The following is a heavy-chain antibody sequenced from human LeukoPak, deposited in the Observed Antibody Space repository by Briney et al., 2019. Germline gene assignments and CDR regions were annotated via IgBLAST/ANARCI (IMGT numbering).Heavy chain of an antibody. J-gene: IGHJ6*03. CDR1: GFAFSDYY. CDR2: INISGDII. Sequence: PGGSLRLSCAASGFAFSDYYMSWVRQAPGKGLEWLSYINISGDIIYYADSVRGRITVSRDNAKNSLYLQMNSLTAEDTATYYCARARADMDVWGKGTTVTISS. CDR3: ARARADMDV. V-gene: IGHV3-11*01.